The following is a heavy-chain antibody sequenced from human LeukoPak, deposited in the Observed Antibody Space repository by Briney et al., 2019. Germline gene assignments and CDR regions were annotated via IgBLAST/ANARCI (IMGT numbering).Heavy chain of an antibody. CDR2: ISGSGGST. V-gene: IGHV3-23*01. Sequence: GGSLRLSCAASGFTFSSYAMSWVRQAPGKGLEWVSAISGSGGSTYYADSVKGRFTISRDNSKNTLYLQMNSLRAEDTAVYYRAKDRNYYGPPSSSWSPSDYWGQGTLVTVSS. CDR3: AKDRNYYGPPSSSWSPSDY. J-gene: IGHJ4*02. D-gene: IGHD6-13*01. CDR1: GFTFSSYA.